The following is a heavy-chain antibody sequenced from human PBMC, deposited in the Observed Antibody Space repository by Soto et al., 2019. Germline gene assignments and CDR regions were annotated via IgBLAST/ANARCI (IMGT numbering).Heavy chain of an antibody. J-gene: IGHJ6*02. Sequence: EVQLVESGGGLVQPGRSLRLSCAASGFTFDDYAMHWVRQAPGKGLEWVSGISWNSGSIGYADSVKGRFTISRDNAKNSLYLQMNSLRAEDTAVYYCARAGGSEGYSYGWDDYYYYGMDVWGQGTTVTVSS. CDR2: ISWNSGSI. CDR3: ARAGGSEGYSYGWDDYYYYGMDV. CDR1: GFTFDDYA. D-gene: IGHD5-18*01. V-gene: IGHV3-9*01.